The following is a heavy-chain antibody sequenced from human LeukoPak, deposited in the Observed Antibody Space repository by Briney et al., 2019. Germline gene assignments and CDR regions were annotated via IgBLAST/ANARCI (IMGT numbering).Heavy chain of an antibody. D-gene: IGHD2-2*01. J-gene: IGHJ4*02. CDR1: GYTFNGYY. CDR3: ARVGQPTDFVVVPAARSDLGMFDY. Sequence: ASVKVSCKTSGYTFNGYYMHWVRQAPGQGLEWMGWINPNSGDTKSAQKFQGRVTLTRDTSISTAYMELTSLRADDTALYYCARVGQPTDFVVVPAARSDLGMFDYWGQGSLVTVSS. CDR2: INPNSGDT. V-gene: IGHV1-2*02.